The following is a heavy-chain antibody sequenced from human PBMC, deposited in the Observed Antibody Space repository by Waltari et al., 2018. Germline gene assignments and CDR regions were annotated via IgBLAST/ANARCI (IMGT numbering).Heavy chain of an antibody. CDR1: GYTFTGYY. CDR2: INPNSGDT. Sequence: QVHLVQSGAEVKKPGASVKVSCKASGYTFTGYYIQWVRRAPGQGLEWMGRINPNSGDTNYAQKFQGRVTLTRDTSINTAYMELSSLKSDDTAIYYCTRERDFGVIIVFGYWGQGTPVTVSS. J-gene: IGHJ4*02. CDR3: TRERDFGVIIVFGY. V-gene: IGHV1-2*06. D-gene: IGHD3-3*01.